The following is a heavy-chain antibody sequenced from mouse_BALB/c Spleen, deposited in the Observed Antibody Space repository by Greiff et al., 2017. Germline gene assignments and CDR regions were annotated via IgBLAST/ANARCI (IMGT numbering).Heavy chain of an antibody. J-gene: IGHJ3*01. Sequence: EVMLVESGGGLVQPGGSRKLSCAASGFTFSDYGMAWVRQAPGKGPEWVAFISNLAYSIYYADTVTGRFTISRENAKNTLYLEMSSLRSEDTAMYYCARLTGTRPLAYWGQGTLVTVSA. CDR3: ARLTGTRPLAY. CDR1: GFTFSDYG. CDR2: ISNLAYSI. V-gene: IGHV5-15*02. D-gene: IGHD4-1*01.